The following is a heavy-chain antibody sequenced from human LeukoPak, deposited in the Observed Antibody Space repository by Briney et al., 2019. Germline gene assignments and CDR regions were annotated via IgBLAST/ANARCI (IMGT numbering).Heavy chain of an antibody. Sequence: PGGSLRLSCAASGFTFSGSAMHWVRQASGKGLEWVGRIRSKANSYATAYAASVKGRFTISRDDSKNTAYLQMNSLKTEDTAVYYCTRRGDSSSWCYYGMDVWGQGTTVTVSS. J-gene: IGHJ6*02. CDR2: IRSKANSYAT. D-gene: IGHD6-13*01. CDR1: GFTFSGSA. CDR3: TRRGDSSSWCYYGMDV. V-gene: IGHV3-73*01.